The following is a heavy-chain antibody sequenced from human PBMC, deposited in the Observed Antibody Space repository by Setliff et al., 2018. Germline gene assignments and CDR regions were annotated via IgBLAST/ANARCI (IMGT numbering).Heavy chain of an antibody. CDR3: ARVPRLEWLLPTFDS. V-gene: IGHV1-46*01. CDR1: GYTFTSYY. J-gene: IGHJ4*02. D-gene: IGHD3-3*01. Sequence: ASVKVSCKASGYTFTSYYMHWVRQAPGQGLEWMGIINPSGGSTSYAQKFQGRVTMTMDTSTSTAYMELRSLTSDDTAVYYCARVPRLEWLLPTFDSWGQGTLVTAPQ. CDR2: INPSGGST.